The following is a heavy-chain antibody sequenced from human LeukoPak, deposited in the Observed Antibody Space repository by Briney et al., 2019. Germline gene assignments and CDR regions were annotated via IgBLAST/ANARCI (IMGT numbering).Heavy chain of an antibody. V-gene: IGHV1-18*04. CDR3: ARDRWVLWFGESSSFDY. J-gene: IGHJ4*02. D-gene: IGHD3-10*01. CDR1: DYTFTSYG. CDR2: ISPYNGNT. Sequence: ASVKVSCKASDYTFTSYGISWVRQAPGQGLEWMGWISPYNGNTNYAQKLQGRVTMTTDTSTSTAYMELRSLRSDDTAVYYCARDRWVLWFGESSSFDYWGQGTLVTVSS.